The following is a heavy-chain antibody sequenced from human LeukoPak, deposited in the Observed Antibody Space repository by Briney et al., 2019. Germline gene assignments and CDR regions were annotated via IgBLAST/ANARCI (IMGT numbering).Heavy chain of an antibody. V-gene: IGHV3-30*04. Sequence: ERSLRLSCAASGFTFSSYAMHWVRQAPGKGLEWVAVISYDGSNKYYADSVKGRFTISRDNSKNTLYLQMNSLRAEDTAVYYCASMVLGSGYDKADYWGQGTLVTVSS. CDR2: ISYDGSNK. D-gene: IGHD5-12*01. J-gene: IGHJ4*02. CDR1: GFTFSSYA. CDR3: ASMVLGSGYDKADY.